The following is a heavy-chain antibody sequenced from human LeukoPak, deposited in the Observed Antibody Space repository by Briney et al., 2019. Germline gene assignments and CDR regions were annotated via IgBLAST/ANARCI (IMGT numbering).Heavy chain of an antibody. CDR1: GYIFTSYY. J-gene: IGHJ4*02. D-gene: IGHD6-19*01. CDR3: ARFAVHRRLAVAGQFGLDY. Sequence: ASVKVSCKASGYIFTSYYIHWVRQAPGQGLEWMGIINPSGGNTNYAQKFQGRVTMTRDTSTSTVYMELSSLRSGDTAVYYCARFAVHRRLAVAGQFGLDYWGQGTLVTVFS. CDR2: INPSGGNT. V-gene: IGHV1-46*01.